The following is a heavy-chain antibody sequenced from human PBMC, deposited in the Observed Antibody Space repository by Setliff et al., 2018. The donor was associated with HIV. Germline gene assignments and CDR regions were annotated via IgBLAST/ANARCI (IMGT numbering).Heavy chain of an antibody. CDR1: GYTFTSYA. J-gene: IGHJ6*02. D-gene: IGHD3-3*01. CDR2: INPNTGGT. CDR3: ARGRTNSSYYNFWSAYSSTMDV. V-gene: IGHV1-2*04. Sequence: KVSCKASGYTFTSYAMHWVRQAPGQRLEWMGWINPNTGGTDYAQKFQGWVTMTRETSISTAYMELRRLKSDDAAVYYCARGRTNSSYYNFWSAYSSTMDVWGHGTTVTVSS.